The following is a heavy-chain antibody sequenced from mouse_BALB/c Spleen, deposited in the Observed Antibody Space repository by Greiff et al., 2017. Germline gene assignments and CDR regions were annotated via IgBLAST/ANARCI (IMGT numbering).Heavy chain of an antibody. CDR1: GYTFTSYW. V-gene: IGHV1-55*01. D-gene: IGHD3-2*01. J-gene: IGHJ4*01. Sequence: VQLQQPGAELVRPGASVKLSCKASGYTFTSYWINWVKQRPGQGLEWIGNIYPGGGYTNYNEKFKGKATLTADTSSSTAYMQLSSLTSEDSAIYYCAKDSSGMDYWGQGTSVTVSS. CDR3: AKDSSGMDY. CDR2: IYPGGGYT.